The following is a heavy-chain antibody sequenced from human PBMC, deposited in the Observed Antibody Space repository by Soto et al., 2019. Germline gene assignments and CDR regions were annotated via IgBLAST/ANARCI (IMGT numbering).Heavy chain of an antibody. CDR1: GGSVSGANYY. CDR2: ISHSAGT. J-gene: IGHJ3*02. CDR3: ARVERASARTVVDAFDI. D-gene: IGHD2-15*01. V-gene: IGHV4-34*01. Sequence: QVQLQQWGAGLLKPSETLSLTGAVYGGSVSGANYYWSWIRQPPGKGLECIGEISHSAGTHFNPSLKSRVTISVDTSTNQFYRKMSSLTATDTALYYCARVERASARTVVDAFDIWGPGTMVTASS.